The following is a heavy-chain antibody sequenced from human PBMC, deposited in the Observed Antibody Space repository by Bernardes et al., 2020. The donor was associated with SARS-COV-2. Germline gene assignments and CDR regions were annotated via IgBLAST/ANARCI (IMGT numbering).Heavy chain of an antibody. Sequence: GGSLRLSCAASGFTFSSYGMHWVRQAPGKGLEWVAVISYDGSNKYYADSVKGRFTISRDNSKNTLYLQMNSLRAEDTAVYYCAKTADNYYDSSGYYPQGVDVWGQGTTVTVSS. CDR2: ISYDGSNK. V-gene: IGHV3-30*18. J-gene: IGHJ6*02. CDR3: AKTADNYYDSSGYYPQGVDV. D-gene: IGHD3-22*01. CDR1: GFTFSSYG.